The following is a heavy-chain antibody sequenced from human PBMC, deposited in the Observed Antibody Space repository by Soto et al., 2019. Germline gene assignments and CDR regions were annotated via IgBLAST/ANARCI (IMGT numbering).Heavy chain of an antibody. Sequence: QVQLVESGGGVVQPGRSLRLSCTASGFTFSTYGMHWVRQAPVKGLEWVAIISYDGTNKYYADSVKGRFTISRDNSKNTLYLQMNSLRAEDTAVYYCAQLGYSGSGNYGGLDVWGQGTTVTVSS. CDR1: GFTFSTYG. D-gene: IGHD3-10*01. J-gene: IGHJ6*02. CDR3: AQLGYSGSGNYGGLDV. CDR2: ISYDGTNK. V-gene: IGHV3-30*18.